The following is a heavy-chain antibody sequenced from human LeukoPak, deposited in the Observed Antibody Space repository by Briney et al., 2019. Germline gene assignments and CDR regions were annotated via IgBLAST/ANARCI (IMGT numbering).Heavy chain of an antibody. Sequence: SETLSLTCAVYSGSFSGYYWSWIRQPPGKGLEWIGRIYHSGSTYYNPSLKSRVTISVDTSKNQFSLKLSSVTAADTAVYYCARDENWKLDWGQGTLVTVSS. J-gene: IGHJ4*02. CDR1: SGSFSGYY. CDR3: ARDENWKLD. V-gene: IGHV4-34*01. CDR2: IYHSGST. D-gene: IGHD1-1*01.